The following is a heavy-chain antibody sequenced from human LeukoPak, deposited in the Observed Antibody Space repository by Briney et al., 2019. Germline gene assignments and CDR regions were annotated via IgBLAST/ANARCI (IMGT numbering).Heavy chain of an antibody. CDR1: GYTFTSYY. V-gene: IGHV1-46*01. Sequence: ASVKVSCKASGYTFTSYYMHWVRQAPGQGLEWMGIINPSGGSTSYAQKLQGRVTMTRDTSTSTVYMELSSLRSEDTAVYYCARAFTRDGPDHWGQGTLVTVSS. D-gene: IGHD5-24*01. CDR2: INPSGGST. J-gene: IGHJ4*02. CDR3: ARAFTRDGPDH.